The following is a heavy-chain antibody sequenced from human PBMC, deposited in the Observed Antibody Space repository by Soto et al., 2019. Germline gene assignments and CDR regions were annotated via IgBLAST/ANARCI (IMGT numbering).Heavy chain of an antibody. CDR2: IYYSGST. CDR1: PGSISSGDYY. CDR3: AREGSRYRDAFDI. V-gene: IGHV4-31*03. D-gene: IGHD3-10*01. Sequence: LSLAGTVSPGSISSGDYYWSWIRQHPGNGLEWIGYIYYSGSTYYKPSLKSRVTISVDTSKNQFSLKLSSVTAADTAVYYCAREGSRYRDAFDIWGQGTMVTVSS. J-gene: IGHJ3*02.